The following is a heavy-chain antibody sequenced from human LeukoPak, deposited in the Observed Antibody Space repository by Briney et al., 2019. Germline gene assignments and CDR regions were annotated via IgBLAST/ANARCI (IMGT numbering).Heavy chain of an antibody. Sequence: PSETLSLTCTVSGGSISSSSYYWGWIRQPPGKGLEWIGSIYYSGSTYYNPSLKSRVTISVDTSKNQFSLKLSSVTAADTAVYYCARPRYSGSYRRAYFDLWGRGTLVTVSS. CDR3: ARPRYSGSYRRAYFDL. CDR1: GGSISSSSYY. J-gene: IGHJ2*01. V-gene: IGHV4-39*07. D-gene: IGHD1-26*01. CDR2: IYYSGST.